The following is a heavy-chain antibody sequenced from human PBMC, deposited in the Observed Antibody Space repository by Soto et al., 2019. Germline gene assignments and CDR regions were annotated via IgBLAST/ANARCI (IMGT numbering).Heavy chain of an antibody. D-gene: IGHD3-16*01. CDR2: IYWDDDK. V-gene: IGHV2-5*02. CDR3: AHIPNYYQYDWFDP. CDR1: GFSLTTRGVG. J-gene: IGHJ5*02. Sequence: QITLKESGPTLVKPTQTLTLTCTFSGFSLTTRGVGVGWIRQPPGTALECLALIYWDDDKRYSPSLQSRLSITKDTSKNRVVLTMSNVDPVDTATYYCAHIPNYYQYDWFDPWGQGPLVSVSS.